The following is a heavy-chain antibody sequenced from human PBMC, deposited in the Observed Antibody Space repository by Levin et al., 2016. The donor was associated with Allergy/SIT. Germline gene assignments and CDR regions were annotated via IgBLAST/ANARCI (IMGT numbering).Heavy chain of an antibody. CDR3: ARLGSYYDRYFQH. D-gene: IGHD1-26*01. V-gene: IGHV4-39*01. J-gene: IGHJ1*01. Sequence: WIRQPPGKGLEWIGSIYYSGSTYYNPSLKSRVTISVDTSKNQFSLKLSSVTAADTAVYYCARLGSYYDRYFQHWGQGTLVTVSS. CDR2: IYYSGST.